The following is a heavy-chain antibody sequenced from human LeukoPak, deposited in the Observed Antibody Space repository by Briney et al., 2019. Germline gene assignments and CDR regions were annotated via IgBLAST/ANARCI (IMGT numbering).Heavy chain of an antibody. D-gene: IGHD2-2*01. J-gene: IGHJ5*02. CDR2: IIPIFGTA. V-gene: IGHV1-69*13. CDR3: ARDAGYCSSTSCYSWFDP. Sequence: SVKLFCKASGGTFSSYAISWVRQAPGQGLEWMGGIIPIFGTANYAEKFQGRVTITAAESTSTAYMELSSLRSEDTAVYYCARDAGYCSSTSCYSWFDPWGQGTLVTVSS. CDR1: GGTFSSYA.